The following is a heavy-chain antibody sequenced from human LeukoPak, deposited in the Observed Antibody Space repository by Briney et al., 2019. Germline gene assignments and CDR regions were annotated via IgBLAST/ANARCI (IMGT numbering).Heavy chain of an antibody. CDR3: VKDKTRGPGDY. Sequence: PGRSLRLSCAASGFTFDDYAMHWVRQAPGKGLECVSLISEDGGDTWYADSVKGRFTISRDNSKNSLYLQMNSLRAEDTAFYYGVKDKTRGPGDYWGQGTLVTVSS. D-gene: IGHD1-14*01. CDR2: ISEDGGDT. CDR1: GFTFDDYA. V-gene: IGHV3-43*02. J-gene: IGHJ4*02.